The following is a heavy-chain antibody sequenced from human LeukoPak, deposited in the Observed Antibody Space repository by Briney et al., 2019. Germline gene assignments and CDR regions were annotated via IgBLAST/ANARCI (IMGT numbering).Heavy chain of an antibody. J-gene: IGHJ4*02. D-gene: IGHD3-22*01. Sequence: PSQTLSLTCTVSGGSISSGSYYWSWIRQPAGKGLEWIGRIYTSGSTNYNPSLKSRVTISVDTSKNQFSLKLSSVTAADTAVYYCARDSGYPLDYWAREPWSPSPQ. CDR1: GGSISSGSYY. CDR2: IYTSGST. V-gene: IGHV4-61*02. CDR3: ARDSGYPLDY.